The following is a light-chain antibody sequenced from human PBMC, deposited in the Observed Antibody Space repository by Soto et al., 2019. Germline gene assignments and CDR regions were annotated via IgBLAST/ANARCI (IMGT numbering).Light chain of an antibody. CDR1: RSVNIY. CDR2: GAS. V-gene: IGKV3-20*01. CDR3: QQYGSSPWT. J-gene: IGKJ1*01. Sequence: EIVMTQSPATLSVSPGERATLSCRASRSVNIYLAWYQQKPGQAPRLLIFGASSRATGIPARFSGSGSGTDFTLTISRLEPEDFAVYYCQQYGSSPWTFGQGTKVDIK.